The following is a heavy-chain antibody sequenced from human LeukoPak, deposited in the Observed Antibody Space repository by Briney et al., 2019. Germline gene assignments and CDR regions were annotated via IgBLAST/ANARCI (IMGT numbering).Heavy chain of an antibody. Sequence: GASVKVSCKASGGTSSSYAISWVRQAPGQGLEWMGGIIPIFGTANYAQKFQGRVTITADKSTSTAYMELSSLRSEDTAVYYCARGWYSGTNPGWFDPWGQGTLVTVSS. D-gene: IGHD1-26*01. CDR2: IIPIFGTA. J-gene: IGHJ5*02. CDR1: GGTSSSYA. CDR3: ARGWYSGTNPGWFDP. V-gene: IGHV1-69*06.